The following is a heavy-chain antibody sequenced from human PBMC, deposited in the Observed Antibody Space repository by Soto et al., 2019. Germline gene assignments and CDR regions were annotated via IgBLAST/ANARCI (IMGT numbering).Heavy chain of an antibody. Sequence: PPXTLSLTCPVSGGSIGIYYWSWVRPPPGKGLEWIGYIYYSGSTNYNPSLKSRVTISVDTSNNQFSLKLSSVTAADTAVYYCAKDAPIIQPRNYFDDWGQGTQVTVSS. D-gene: IGHD5-18*01. V-gene: IGHV4-59*12. CDR2: IYYSGST. CDR1: GGSIGIYY. J-gene: IGHJ4*02. CDR3: AKDAPIIQPRNYFDD.